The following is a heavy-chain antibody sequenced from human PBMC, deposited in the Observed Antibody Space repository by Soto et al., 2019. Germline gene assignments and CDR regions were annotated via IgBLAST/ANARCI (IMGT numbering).Heavy chain of an antibody. CDR1: GGSISTYY. V-gene: IGHV4-59*01. CDR2: IYYSGRN. Sequence: QVQLQESGPGLVKPSETLSLTCTVSGGSISTYYWSWIRQPPGKGLEWIGNIYYSGRNNYNPSLKSRVTISVDTSKHQFALKLTSVTAADTAVYYCARGGRGLYSSFDYWGQGTLVTVSS. D-gene: IGHD1-26*01. CDR3: ARGGRGLYSSFDY. J-gene: IGHJ4*02.